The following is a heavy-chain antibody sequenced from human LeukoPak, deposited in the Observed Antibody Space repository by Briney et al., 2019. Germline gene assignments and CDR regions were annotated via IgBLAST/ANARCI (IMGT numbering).Heavy chain of an antibody. CDR1: GYSFTSYW. V-gene: IGHV5-51*01. CDR3: ATAWYSGTYVTNYFDY. CDR2: IYPGDSDI. J-gene: IGHJ4*02. Sequence: GESLKISCKGSGYSFTSYWIGWVRQMPGKGLEWMGIIYPGDSDIRYSPSFQGQVTISADKSISTAYLQWSSLKASDTAMYYCATAWYSGTYVTNYFDYWGQGTLVTVSS. D-gene: IGHD1-26*01.